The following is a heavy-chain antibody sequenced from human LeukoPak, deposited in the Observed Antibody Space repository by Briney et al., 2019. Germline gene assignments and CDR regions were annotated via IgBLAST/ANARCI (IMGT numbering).Heavy chain of an antibody. CDR1: GFTFSGFG. Sequence: GGSLRLSCAVSGFTFSGFGMNWVRQAPGKGLEWVSSISSSSSYIYYADSVKGRFTISRDNAKRSLYLQMNSLRAEDTAVYYCARDLNWETYWGQGTLVSVSS. V-gene: IGHV3-21*01. CDR2: ISSSSSYI. J-gene: IGHJ4*02. D-gene: IGHD7-27*01. CDR3: ARDLNWETY.